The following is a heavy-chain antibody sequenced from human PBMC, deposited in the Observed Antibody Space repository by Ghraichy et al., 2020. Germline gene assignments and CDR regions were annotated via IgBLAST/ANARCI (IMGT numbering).Heavy chain of an antibody. Sequence: GSLRLSCAVYGGSLSGYYWSWIRQPPGKGLEWIGEINHSGSTNYNPSLKSRVTISVDTSKNQFSLKLSSVTAADTAVYYCARGSTKNRDYYYGMDVWGQGTTVTVSS. CDR2: INHSGST. CDR1: GGSLSGYY. V-gene: IGHV4-34*01. J-gene: IGHJ6*02. D-gene: IGHD1-14*01. CDR3: ARGSTKNRDYYYGMDV.